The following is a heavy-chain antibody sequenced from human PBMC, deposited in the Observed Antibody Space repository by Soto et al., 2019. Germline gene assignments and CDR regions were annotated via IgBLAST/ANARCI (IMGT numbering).Heavy chain of an antibody. CDR3: AKVPLLTYYDFWSGYYINWFDP. CDR1: GFTFSSYA. Sequence: GGSLRLSCAASGFTFSSYAMSWVRQAPGKGLEWVSAMSGSGGSTYYADSVKGRFTIARDNSKNTLYLQMNSLRAEDTAVYYCAKVPLLTYYDFWSGYYINWFDPWGQGTLVTVS. J-gene: IGHJ5*02. CDR2: MSGSGGST. V-gene: IGHV3-23*01. D-gene: IGHD3-3*01.